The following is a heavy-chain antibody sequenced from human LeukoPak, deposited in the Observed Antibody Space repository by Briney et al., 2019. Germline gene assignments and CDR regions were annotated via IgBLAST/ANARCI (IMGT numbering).Heavy chain of an antibody. Sequence: GSLRLPCAASGFTFSIYWMTWVRQAPGKGLEWVANIKEDGSEKYYVDSVKGRFTISRDHAKNSLYLQMNSLRVDDTAVYYCARGFDSYNGMDVWGQGTTVTVSS. CDR2: IKEDGSEK. CDR3: ARGFDSYNGMDV. J-gene: IGHJ6*02. D-gene: IGHD3-9*01. V-gene: IGHV3-7*01. CDR1: GFTFSIYW.